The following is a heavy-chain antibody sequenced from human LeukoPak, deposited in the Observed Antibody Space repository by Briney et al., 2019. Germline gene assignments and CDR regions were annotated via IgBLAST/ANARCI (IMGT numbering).Heavy chain of an antibody. J-gene: IGHJ6*02. CDR2: INHSGST. V-gene: IGHV4-34*01. CDR3: ARVTRVTVATILYYYYGMDV. CDR1: GGAFRGYY. Sequence: SETLSLTCAVYGGAFRGYYWSWIRQPPGKGLEWIGEINHSGSTNYNPSLKSRVTISVDTSKNQFSLKLSSVTAADTAVYYCARVTRVTVATILYYYYGMDVWGQGTTVTVSS. D-gene: IGHD5-12*01.